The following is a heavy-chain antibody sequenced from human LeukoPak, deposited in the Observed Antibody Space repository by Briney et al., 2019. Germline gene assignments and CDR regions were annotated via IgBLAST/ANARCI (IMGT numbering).Heavy chain of an antibody. V-gene: IGHV3-30-3*01. D-gene: IGHD3-16*02. J-gene: IGHJ6*02. CDR3: ARDYRGMDV. CDR1: GFTFSSYA. CDR2: ISYDGSNK. Sequence: GRSLRLSCAASGFTFSSYAMHWVRQAPGKGLEWVAVISYDGSNKYYADSVKGRFTISRDNSKNTLYLQMNSLRAEDTAVYYCARDYRGMDVWGQGTTVTVSS.